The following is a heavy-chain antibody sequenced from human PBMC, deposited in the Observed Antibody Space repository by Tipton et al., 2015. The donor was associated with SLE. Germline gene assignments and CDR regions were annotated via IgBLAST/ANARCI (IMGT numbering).Heavy chain of an antibody. Sequence: TLSLTCNVSGGSITSHYWSWIRQPPGKGLEWIGYVDYIGSTNYNPSLKSRVTISIDTSKNQFSLKLRSVTAADTAVYYCARVGSGWYTSAFDIWGQGTMVTVSS. D-gene: IGHD6-19*01. CDR3: ARVGSGWYTSAFDI. CDR1: GGSITSHY. CDR2: VDYIGST. V-gene: IGHV4-59*11. J-gene: IGHJ3*02.